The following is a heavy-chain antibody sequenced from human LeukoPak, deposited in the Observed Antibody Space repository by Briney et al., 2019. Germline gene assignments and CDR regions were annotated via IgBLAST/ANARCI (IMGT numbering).Heavy chain of an antibody. V-gene: IGHV4-34*01. J-gene: IGHJ4*02. CDR2: INHSGST. CDR3: ARGVVIARQTFDY. CDR1: GGSFSGYY. D-gene: IGHD2-21*01. Sequence: PSETLSLTCAVYGGSFSGYYWSWIRQPPGNGLEWIGEINHSGSTNYNPSLKSRVTISVDTSKNQFSLKLSSVTAADTAVYYCARGVVIARQTFDYWGQGTLVTVSS.